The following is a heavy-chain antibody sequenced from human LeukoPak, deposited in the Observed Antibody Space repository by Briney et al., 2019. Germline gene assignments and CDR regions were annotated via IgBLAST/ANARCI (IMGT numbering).Heavy chain of an antibody. CDR1: GYTFTDYY. J-gene: IGHJ4*02. CDR2: INPNSGGT. D-gene: IGHD2-15*01. V-gene: IGHV1-2*06. Sequence: AASVKVSCKASGYTFTDYYIHWVRQAPGQGLEWMGRINPNSGGTNYAQKFQGRVTMTRDMSISTVYMELNRLRSDDSAVYYCARAQQVVGGGDHWGQGTLVTVSS. CDR3: ARAQQVVGGGDH.